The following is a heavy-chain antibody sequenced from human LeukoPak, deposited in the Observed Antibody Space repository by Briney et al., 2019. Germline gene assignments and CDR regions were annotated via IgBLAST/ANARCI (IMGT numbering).Heavy chain of an antibody. Sequence: SETLSLTCTVFGDSVSSSNYYWAWFRQPPGKGLEWIGEIYHSGSTNYNPSLKSRVTISVDKSKNQFSPKLSSVTAADTAVYYCARNRGDGMDVWGQGTTVTVSS. J-gene: IGHJ6*02. V-gene: IGHV4-39*07. D-gene: IGHD1/OR15-1a*01. CDR1: GDSVSSSNYY. CDR2: IYHSGST. CDR3: ARNRGDGMDV.